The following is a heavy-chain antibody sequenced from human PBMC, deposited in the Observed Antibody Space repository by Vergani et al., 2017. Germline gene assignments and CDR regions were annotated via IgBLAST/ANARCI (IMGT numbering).Heavy chain of an antibody. CDR3: ARGVRLLWFGELSSNWFDP. D-gene: IGHD3-10*01. Sequence: QVQLVQSGAEVKKPGASVKVSCKASGYTFTSYAMNWVRQAPGQGLEWMGWINTNTGNPTYAQGFTGRFVFSLDTSVSTAYLQISSLKAEDTAVYYCARGVRLLWFGELSSNWFDPWGQGTLVTVSS. V-gene: IGHV7-4-1*02. CDR1: GYTFTSYA. J-gene: IGHJ5*02. CDR2: INTNTGNP.